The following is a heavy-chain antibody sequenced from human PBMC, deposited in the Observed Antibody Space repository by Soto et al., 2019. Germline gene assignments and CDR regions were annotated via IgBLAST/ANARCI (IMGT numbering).Heavy chain of an antibody. Sequence: ASVKVSCKVSGYTFTSYGISWVRQAPGQGLEWMGWISAYNGNTNYAQKLQGRVTMTTDTSTSTAYMEPRSLRSDDTAVYYCASCLDLSGDYVGSVPDDAFDIWGQGTMVTVSS. V-gene: IGHV1-18*01. CDR2: ISAYNGNT. J-gene: IGHJ3*02. CDR1: GYTFTSYG. CDR3: ASCLDLSGDYVGSVPDDAFDI. D-gene: IGHD4-17*01.